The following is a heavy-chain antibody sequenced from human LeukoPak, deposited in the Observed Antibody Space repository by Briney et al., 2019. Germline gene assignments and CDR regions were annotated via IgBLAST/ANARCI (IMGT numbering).Heavy chain of an antibody. V-gene: IGHV4-39*01. J-gene: IGHJ3*02. Sequence: SETLSLTCSVSGGSVSSSSYYWGWIRQPPGKGLEWIGSIHSSGSAYYNLSPKSRVTISVDTSKNQFSLKVNSVTAADTATYYCARPRASRTYPNDAFDIWGQGTMVTVSS. CDR2: IHSSGSA. D-gene: IGHD2-2*01. CDR1: GGSVSSSSYY. CDR3: ARPRASRTYPNDAFDI.